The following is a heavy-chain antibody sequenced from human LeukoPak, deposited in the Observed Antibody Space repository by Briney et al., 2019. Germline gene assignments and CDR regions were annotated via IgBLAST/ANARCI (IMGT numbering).Heavy chain of an antibody. Sequence: SETRSLTGSVSDGSINSYYWNWIRRPPGKGREGIGYIYYNGNTNYSPSLKSRVTMSVDTSKNLFSLKVSSVTAADTAVYYCARGRSNYYGMDIWGQGTTVTVSS. CDR1: DGSINSYY. D-gene: IGHD1-26*01. V-gene: IGHV4-59*13. CDR2: IYYNGNT. CDR3: ARGRSNYYGMDI. J-gene: IGHJ6*02.